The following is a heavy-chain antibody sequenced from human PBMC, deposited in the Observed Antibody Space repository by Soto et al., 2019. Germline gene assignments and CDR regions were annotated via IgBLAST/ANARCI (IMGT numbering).Heavy chain of an antibody. D-gene: IGHD4-17*01. J-gene: IGHJ4*02. CDR3: ARRYGPGFDY. CDR2: IYYSGST. CDR1: GVSISSYC. Sequence: SETLSLTCSISGVSISSYCCSWIRQPPGKGLEWIGYIYYSGSTNYNPSLKSRVTISVDTSKNQFSLKLSSVTAADTAVYYCARRYGPGFDYWGQGTLVTVSS. V-gene: IGHV4-59*08.